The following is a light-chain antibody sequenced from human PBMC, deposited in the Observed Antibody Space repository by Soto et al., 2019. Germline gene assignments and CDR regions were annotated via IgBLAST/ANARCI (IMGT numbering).Light chain of an antibody. V-gene: IGLV2-14*03. CDR3: SSYTSSITLV. Sequence: QSALTQPASVSGSPGQSITISCTGTSSDVGGYDYVSWYQQHPGKAPKLMLYDVNNRPSGVSNSFSGSKSGNTASLTISGLQAEDEADYYCSSYTSSITLVFGAGTKLTVL. CDR1: SSDVGGYDY. CDR2: DVN. J-gene: IGLJ2*01.